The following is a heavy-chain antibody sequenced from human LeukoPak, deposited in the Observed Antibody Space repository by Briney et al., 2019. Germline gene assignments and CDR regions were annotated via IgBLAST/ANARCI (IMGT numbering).Heavy chain of an antibody. J-gene: IGHJ3*02. CDR1: GYSFTSYW. CDR2: IYPGDSDT. CDR3: ARHSDYGDYKACAFDI. D-gene: IGHD4-17*01. Sequence: GESLKISCKGSGYSFTSYWIGWVRQMPGKGLEWMGIIYPGDSDTRYSPSFQGQVTISADKSISTAYLQWSSLKASDTAMYYCARHSDYGDYKACAFDIWGQGTMVTVSS. V-gene: IGHV5-51*01.